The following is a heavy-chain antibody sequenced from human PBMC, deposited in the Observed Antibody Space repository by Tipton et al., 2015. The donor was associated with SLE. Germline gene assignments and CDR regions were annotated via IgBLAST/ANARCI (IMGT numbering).Heavy chain of an antibody. J-gene: IGHJ4*02. Sequence: TLSLTCAVYGGSFSGYYWSWIRQPPGKGLEWIGEIYHSGSTNYNPSLKSRVTISVDTSKNQFSLKLSSVTAADTAVYYCARDRYYGSGSYFDSWGQGTLVTVSS. V-gene: IGHV4-34*01. CDR3: ARDRYYGSGSYFDS. CDR1: GGSFSGYY. D-gene: IGHD3-10*01. CDR2: IYHSGST.